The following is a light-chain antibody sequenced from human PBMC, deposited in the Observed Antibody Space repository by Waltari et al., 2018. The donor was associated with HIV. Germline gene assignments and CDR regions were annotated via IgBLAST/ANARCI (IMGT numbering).Light chain of an antibody. CDR3: MQRIEFPRT. J-gene: IGKJ1*01. CDR2: TLS. V-gene: IGKV2-40*01. Sequence: DIVMTQTPLSLPATPRETASISCSSNQSLLDSDAGNPYLDWYLQKPGQSPQLLISTLSFRASGVPDRFSGSGSGTDFTLKISRVEADDVGVYYCMQRIEFPRTFGQGTKVEIK. CDR1: QSLLDSDAGNPY.